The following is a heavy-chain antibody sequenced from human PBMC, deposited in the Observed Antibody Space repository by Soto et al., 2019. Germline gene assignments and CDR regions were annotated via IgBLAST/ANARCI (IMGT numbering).Heavy chain of an antibody. J-gene: IGHJ4*02. Sequence: GGSLRLSCAASGFTFSSYGMHWVRQAPGKGLEWVAVISYDGSNKYYADSVKGRFTISRDNSKNTLYLQMNSLRAEDTAVYYCAKSLLWGSYRYPFDYWGQGTLVTVSS. CDR2: ISYDGSNK. CDR3: AKSLLWGSYRYPFDY. D-gene: IGHD3-16*02. V-gene: IGHV3-30*18. CDR1: GFTFSSYG.